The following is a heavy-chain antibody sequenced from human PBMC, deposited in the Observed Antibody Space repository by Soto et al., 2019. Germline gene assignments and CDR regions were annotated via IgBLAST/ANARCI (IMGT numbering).Heavy chain of an antibody. CDR2: IYYTGST. V-gene: IGHV4-31*03. CDR3: ARIEMASIK. J-gene: IGHJ4*02. Sequence: SETLSLTCSVSGASIRSGGYYWSWLRQSPGKGLEWIGHIYYTGSTFYSPSLKSRLTISLDTSKNQFSLDLRSVTAADAAMYYCARIEMASIKWGRGTLVTVSS. CDR1: GASIRSGGYY.